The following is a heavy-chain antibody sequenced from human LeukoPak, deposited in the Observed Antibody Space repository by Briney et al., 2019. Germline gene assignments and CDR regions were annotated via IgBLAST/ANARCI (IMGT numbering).Heavy chain of an antibody. D-gene: IGHD6-13*01. CDR1: GYTFTVHG. V-gene: IGHV1-2*04. CDR3: AIAAAGINWFDP. J-gene: IGHJ5*02. Sequence: ASVKVSCKASGYTFTVHGISWVRQAPGQGLEWMGWINPNSGGTNYAQKFQGWVTMTRDTSISTAYMELSRLRSDDTAVYYCAIAAAGINWFDPWGQGTLVTVSS. CDR2: INPNSGGT.